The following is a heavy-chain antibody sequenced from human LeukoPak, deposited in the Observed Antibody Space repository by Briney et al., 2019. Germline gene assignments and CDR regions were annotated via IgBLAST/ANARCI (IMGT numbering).Heavy chain of an antibody. CDR1: GSSINSHY. D-gene: IGHD3-22*01. J-gene: IGHJ4*02. Sequence: SETLSLTCTVSGSSINSHYWSWIRQPPGKGLDWIGYIYSTRSTNYNPSLKSRVTISVDTSKNQFSLKLSSVTAADTAVYYCATGDYYDSGGYDSWGQGILVTVSS. V-gene: IGHV4-59*11. CDR3: ATGDYYDSGGYDS. CDR2: IYSTRST.